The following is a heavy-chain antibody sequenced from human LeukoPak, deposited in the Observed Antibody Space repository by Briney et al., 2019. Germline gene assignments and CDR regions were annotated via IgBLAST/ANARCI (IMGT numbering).Heavy chain of an antibody. V-gene: IGHV1-2*02. D-gene: IGHD6-6*01. CDR1: GYTFTGYY. CDR2: INPNSGGT. CDR3: ARDLREYSSSGPDY. Sequence: ASVKVSCKASGYTFTGYYMHWVRQAPRQGLEWMGWINPNSGGTNYAQKFQGRVTMTRDTSISTAYMELSRLRSDDTAVYYCARDLREYSSSGPDYWGQGTLVTVSS. J-gene: IGHJ4*02.